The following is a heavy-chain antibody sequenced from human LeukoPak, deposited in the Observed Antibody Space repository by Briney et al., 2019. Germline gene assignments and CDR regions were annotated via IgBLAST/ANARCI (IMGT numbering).Heavy chain of an antibody. CDR3: ARFITIFGVVTPNDAFDI. CDR1: GGSISNYY. CDR2: VYYTGTT. J-gene: IGHJ3*02. D-gene: IGHD3-3*01. Sequence: SETLSLTCTVSGGSISNYYWSWLRQPPGKGLEWIGYVYYTGTTNHNPSLKSRVAISVDTSKNQFSLKLSSVTAADTAVYYCARFITIFGVVTPNDAFDIWGQGTMVTVSS. V-gene: IGHV4-59*01.